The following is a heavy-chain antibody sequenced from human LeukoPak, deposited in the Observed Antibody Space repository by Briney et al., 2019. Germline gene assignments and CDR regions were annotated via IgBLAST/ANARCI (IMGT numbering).Heavy chain of an antibody. D-gene: IGHD5-12*01. CDR3: ARKSGYSGLSGYFDY. Sequence: ASVKVSCKVSGYTLTELSMHWVRQAPGKGLEWMGGFDPEDGETIYAQKFQGRVTMTEDTSTDTAYMELSSLRSEDTAVYYCARKSGYSGLSGYFDYWGQGTLVTVSS. CDR2: FDPEDGET. CDR1: GYTLTELS. J-gene: IGHJ4*02. V-gene: IGHV1-24*01.